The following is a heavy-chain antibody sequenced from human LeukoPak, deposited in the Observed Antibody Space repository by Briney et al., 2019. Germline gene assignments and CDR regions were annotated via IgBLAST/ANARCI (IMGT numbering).Heavy chain of an antibody. D-gene: IGHD3-10*01. V-gene: IGHV3-23*01. CDR1: GFLFHVYT. CDR2: ISHSDDST. J-gene: IGHJ4*02. CDR3: AKDRRGSGSYWSD. Sequence: GGSLRLSCRTSGFLFHVYTMVWVRQAPGKGLEWISSISHSDDSTYYADSVKGRFTISRDNSKDTVYLQMNSLRAEDTAVYYCAKDRRGSGSYWSDWGQGTLVTVSS.